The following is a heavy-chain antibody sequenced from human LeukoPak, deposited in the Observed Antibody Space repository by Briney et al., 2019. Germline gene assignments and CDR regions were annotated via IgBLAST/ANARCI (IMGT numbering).Heavy chain of an antibody. V-gene: IGHV3-53*01. D-gene: IGHD6-13*01. CDR3: ARDKGSSWSDALDI. J-gene: IGHJ3*02. CDR2: IYSGGNT. Sequence: GGSLRLSCAASGFTFSSNYMSWVRQAPGKGLEWVSVIYSGGNTYQADSVQGRFTISRDNSKNTLYLQMNSLRAEDTAVYYCARDKGSSWSDALDIGGQGTMVTVSS. CDR1: GFTFSSNY.